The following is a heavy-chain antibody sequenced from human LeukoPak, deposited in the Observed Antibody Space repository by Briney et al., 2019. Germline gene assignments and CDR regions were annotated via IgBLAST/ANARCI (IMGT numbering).Heavy chain of an antibody. CDR1: GYTFTNYD. D-gene: IGHD2-21*02. CDR2: MSASGGNT. CDR3: ARTPPKGDIDY. J-gene: IGHJ4*02. Sequence: ASAKVSCKASGYTFTNYDINWVRQATGQGLEWLGWMSASGGNTGYAQKFQGRVSMTRATSITTAYLELSSLTFEDTAVYYCARTPPKGDIDYWGQGTLVTVSS. V-gene: IGHV1-8*01.